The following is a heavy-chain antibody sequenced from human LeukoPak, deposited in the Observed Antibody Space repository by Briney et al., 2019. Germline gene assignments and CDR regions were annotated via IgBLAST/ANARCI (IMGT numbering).Heavy chain of an antibody. CDR3: ARDLPRYCSSTSCYNSDY. J-gene: IGHJ4*02. V-gene: IGHV1-18*01. CDR1: GYTFTSYG. D-gene: IGHD2-2*02. Sequence: ASVKVSCTASGYTFTSYGISGVRQAPGQGLEWMGWISAYNGNTNYAQKLQGRVTMTTDTSTSTAYMELRSLRSDDTAVYYCARDLPRYCSSTSCYNSDYWGQGTLVTVSS. CDR2: ISAYNGNT.